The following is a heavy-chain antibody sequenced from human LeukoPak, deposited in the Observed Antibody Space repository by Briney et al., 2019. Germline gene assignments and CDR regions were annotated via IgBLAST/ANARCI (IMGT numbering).Heavy chain of an antibody. CDR1: GFTFSSYW. Sequence: GGSLRLSCAASGFTFSSYWMSWVRQAPGRGLEWVANIKQDGSEKYYVDSVKGRFTISRDNAKNSLYLQMNSLRAEDTAVYYCARDCSSTSCYYYYGMDVWGQGTTVTVSS. CDR3: ARDCSSTSCYYYYGMDV. V-gene: IGHV3-7*01. J-gene: IGHJ6*02. D-gene: IGHD2-2*01. CDR2: IKQDGSEK.